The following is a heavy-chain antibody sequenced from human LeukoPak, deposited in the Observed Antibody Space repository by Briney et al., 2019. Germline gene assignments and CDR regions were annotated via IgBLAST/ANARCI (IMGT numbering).Heavy chain of an antibody. J-gene: IGHJ4*02. CDR2: INSDGTST. Sequence: PGGSLRLSCAASGFTFSSHWMHWVRQAPGKGLVWVSRINSDGTSTTYADSVKGRFTISRDNAKSTLYLQMNSLRAEDTAVYYCAREYDSSGQLPDYWGQGTLVTVSS. V-gene: IGHV3-74*01. CDR1: GFTFSSHW. D-gene: IGHD3-22*01. CDR3: AREYDSSGQLPDY.